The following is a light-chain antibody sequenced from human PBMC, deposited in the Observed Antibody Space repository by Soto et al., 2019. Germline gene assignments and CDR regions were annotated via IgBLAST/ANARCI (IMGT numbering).Light chain of an antibody. CDR1: QSLLHSNGYNY. CDR2: LGS. V-gene: IGKV2-28*01. CDR3: MQSLQTPRT. J-gene: IGKJ1*01. Sequence: EILMTQSPLSLPVTPGEPASISCRSSQSLLHSNGYNYLDWYLQKPGQSPQLLIYLGSNRASGVPDRFSGSGSGTDFTLKISRVEAEDVGVYYCMQSLQTPRTFGQGTKVAIK.